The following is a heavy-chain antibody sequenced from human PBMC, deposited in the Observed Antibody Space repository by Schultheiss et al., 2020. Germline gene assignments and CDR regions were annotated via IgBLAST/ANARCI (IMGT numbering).Heavy chain of an antibody. V-gene: IGHV4-39*07. Sequence: SETLSLTCTVSGGSISSSSYYWGWIRQPPGKGLEWIGSIYYSGSTYYNPSLKSRVTISVDTSKNQFSLKLSSVTAADTAVYYCATEGYCSSTSCYPYYYYYYGMDVWGKGTTVTVSS. CDR2: IYYSGST. CDR1: GGSISSSSYY. J-gene: IGHJ6*04. CDR3: ATEGYCSSTSCYPYYYYYYGMDV. D-gene: IGHD2-2*01.